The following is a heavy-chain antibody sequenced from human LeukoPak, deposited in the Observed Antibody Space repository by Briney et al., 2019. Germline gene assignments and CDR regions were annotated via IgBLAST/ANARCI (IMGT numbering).Heavy chain of an antibody. J-gene: IGHJ6*03. CDR1: GGSISSSSYY. Sequence: SETLSLTCTVSGGSISSSSYYWGWIRQPPGKGLEWIGSIYYSGSPYYNPSLKSRVTISVDTSKKQFSLKLSSVTAADTAVYYCARTVIHWGYYYYMDVWGKGTTVTISS. D-gene: IGHD2-21*01. CDR3: ARTVIHWGYYYYMDV. CDR2: IYYSGSP. V-gene: IGHV4-39*01.